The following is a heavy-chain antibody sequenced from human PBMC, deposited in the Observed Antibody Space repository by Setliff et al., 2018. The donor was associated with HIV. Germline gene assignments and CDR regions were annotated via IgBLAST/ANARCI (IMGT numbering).Heavy chain of an antibody. CDR3: ARDKDYYDYSGYYYIYYYMDV. D-gene: IGHD3-22*01. CDR2: ISSSSSYI. CDR1: GFTFSDYY. J-gene: IGHJ6*03. V-gene: IGHV3-11*06. Sequence: GGSLRLSCAASGFTFSDYYMNWIRQAPGKGLEWVSYISSSSSYIYYADSVKGRFTISRDNAKNSLYLQMNSLRAEDTAVYYCARDKDYYDYSGYYYIYYYMDVWGKGTTVTVSS.